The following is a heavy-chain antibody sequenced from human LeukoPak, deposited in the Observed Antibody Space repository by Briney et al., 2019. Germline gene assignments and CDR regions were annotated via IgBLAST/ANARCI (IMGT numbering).Heavy chain of an antibody. Sequence: PSETLSLTCTVSGGSISSYYWCWIRQPPGKGPEWIGYIYYSGSTNYNPSLKSRVTISVDTSKNQFSLKLSSVTAADTAVYYCAGASYDSSGVHWGQGTLVTVSS. J-gene: IGHJ4*02. CDR1: GGSISSYY. CDR2: IYYSGST. CDR3: AGASYDSSGVH. V-gene: IGHV4-59*01. D-gene: IGHD3-22*01.